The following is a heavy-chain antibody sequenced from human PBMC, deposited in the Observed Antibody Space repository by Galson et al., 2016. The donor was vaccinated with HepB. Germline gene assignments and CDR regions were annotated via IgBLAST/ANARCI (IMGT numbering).Heavy chain of an antibody. CDR3: ARAPSLDIVVPDY. V-gene: IGHV3-7*03. J-gene: IGHJ4*02. Sequence: SLRLSCAASGFIFSKYYMMWVRQAPGKGLERVAKIKEDGSETHYVDSVKGRFTISRDNDKNLLYLQMNSLRVEDTAVYYCARAPSLDIVVPDYWGQGALVTVSS. CDR1: GFIFSKYY. D-gene: IGHD2-15*01. CDR2: IKEDGSET.